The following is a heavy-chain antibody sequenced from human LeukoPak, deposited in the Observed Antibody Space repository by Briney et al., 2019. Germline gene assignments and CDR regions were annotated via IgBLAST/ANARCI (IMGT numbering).Heavy chain of an antibody. V-gene: IGHV3-9*03. Sequence: PGRSLRLSCAASGFTFDDYAMHWVRQAPGKGLEWVSGISWNSGSIGYADSVKGRFTTSRDNAKNSLYLQMNGLRAEDMALYYCAKDTGGYSSGHFDYWGQGTLVTVSS. D-gene: IGHD6-19*01. CDR3: AKDTGGYSSGHFDY. J-gene: IGHJ4*02. CDR1: GFTFDDYA. CDR2: ISWNSGSI.